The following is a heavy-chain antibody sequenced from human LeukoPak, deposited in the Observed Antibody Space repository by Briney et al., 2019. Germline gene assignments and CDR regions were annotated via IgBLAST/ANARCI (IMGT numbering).Heavy chain of an antibody. D-gene: IGHD3-22*01. Sequence: SETLSLTCTVSGGSISSSSYYWGWIRQPPGKGLEWIGSIYYSGSTYYNPSLKSRVTISVDTSKNQFSLKLSSVTAADTAVYYCASAPPANYDSSGYGAFDIWGQGTMVTVSS. CDR3: ASAPPANYDSSGYGAFDI. V-gene: IGHV4-39*07. CDR1: GGSISSSSYY. CDR2: IYYSGST. J-gene: IGHJ3*02.